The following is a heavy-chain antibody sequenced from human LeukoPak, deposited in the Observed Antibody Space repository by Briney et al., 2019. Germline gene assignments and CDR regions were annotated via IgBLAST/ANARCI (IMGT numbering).Heavy chain of an antibody. CDR1: GFTFSSYG. CDR2: ISGSGSST. J-gene: IGHJ6*03. CDR3: AREVGRYCSSTSCTRILYYYYYMDV. Sequence: GGSLRLSCAASGFTFSSYGMSWVRQAPGKGLEWVSAISGSGSSTYYAASVKGRFTISRDNSKNTLYLQMNSLRAEDTAVYYCAREVGRYCSSTSCTRILYYYYYMDVWGKGTTVTVSS. V-gene: IGHV3-23*01. D-gene: IGHD2-2*01.